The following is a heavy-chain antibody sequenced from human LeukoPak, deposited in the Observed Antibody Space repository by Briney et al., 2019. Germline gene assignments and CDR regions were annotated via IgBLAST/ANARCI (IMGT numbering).Heavy chain of an antibody. CDR1: GFTFDDYA. Sequence: PGRSLRLSCAASGFTFDDYAMHWVRQAPGKGLEWVSGISWNSGSIGYADSVKGRFTISRDNAKNSLYLQMNSLRAEDTALYYCAKEKDYNILTCYYYPRYFDYWGQGTLVTVSS. CDR3: AKEKDYNILTCYYYPRYFDY. CDR2: ISWNSGSI. D-gene: IGHD3-9*01. J-gene: IGHJ4*02. V-gene: IGHV3-9*01.